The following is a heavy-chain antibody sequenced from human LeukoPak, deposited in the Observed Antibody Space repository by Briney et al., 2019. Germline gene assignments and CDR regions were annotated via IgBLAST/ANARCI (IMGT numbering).Heavy chain of an antibody. CDR2: VSGSGGST. J-gene: IGHJ5*02. V-gene: IGHV3-23*01. D-gene: IGHD3-10*01. CDR1: GFTLSSYA. Sequence: GGTLRLSCAASGFTLSSYAMIWVRQAPGKGLEWVSAVSGSGGSTYYADSVKGRSTISKDNCKNTLYLQMNSLRAADTAVYYCANPAGASASYLNWFDPWGQGTLVTVSS. CDR3: ANPAGASASYLNWFDP.